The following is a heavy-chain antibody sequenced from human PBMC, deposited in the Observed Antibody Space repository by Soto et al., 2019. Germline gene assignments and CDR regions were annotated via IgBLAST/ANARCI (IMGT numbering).Heavy chain of an antibody. CDR2: IDPEDGET. Sequence: GASVKVSCKVSGYTLTELSIHWVRQAPGKGLEWMGDIDPEDGETIYAQKYQGRVTITEDTSTDTAYMEMSSLRSDETAVFYCAVSGVGGSGDPRALVNYLGQGTQVSVPA. CDR3: AVSGVGGSGDPRALVNY. CDR1: GYTLTELS. J-gene: IGHJ4*02. V-gene: IGHV1-24*01. D-gene: IGHD2-15*01.